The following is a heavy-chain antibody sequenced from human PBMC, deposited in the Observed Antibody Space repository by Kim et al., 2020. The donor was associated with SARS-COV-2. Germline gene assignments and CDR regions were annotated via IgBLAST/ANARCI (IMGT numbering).Heavy chain of an antibody. CDR1: GGSISSSSYY. V-gene: IGHV4-39*06. CDR2: IYYSGST. J-gene: IGHJ3*01. Sequence: SETLSLTCTVSGGSISSSSYYWGWIRQPPGKGLEWIGSIYYSGSTYYNPSLMSRVTISVDTSKNQFPLKLSSVTAASTAVYYCARGSLARILPDAFDFWGHGTMVTVSS. CDR3: ARGSLARILPDAFDF.